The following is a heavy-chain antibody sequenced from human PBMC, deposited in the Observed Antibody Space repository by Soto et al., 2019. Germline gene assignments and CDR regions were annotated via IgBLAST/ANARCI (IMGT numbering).Heavy chain of an antibody. CDR2: ISAYNGKT. D-gene: IGHD2-2*01. V-gene: IGHV1-18*01. CDR3: ARLLPPYCSSNSCLNLFDP. CDR1: GYTFISFG. J-gene: IGHJ5*02. Sequence: ASVKVSCKASGYTFISFGISWVRQAPGQGLEWMGWISAYNGKTKYAQKHQGRVTMTTDTSTSTAYMELRSLRSDDTAVYYCARLLPPYCSSNSCLNLFDPWGQGTLVTVSS.